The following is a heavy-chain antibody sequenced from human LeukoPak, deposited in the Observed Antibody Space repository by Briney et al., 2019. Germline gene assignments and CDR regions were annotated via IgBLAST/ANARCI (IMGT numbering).Heavy chain of an antibody. CDR1: GFTFSSYA. Sequence: GGSLRLPCAASGFTFSSYAMSWVRQAPGKGLEWVSAISGSGGSTYYADSVKGRFTISRDNSKNTLYLQMNSLRAEDTAVYYCAKSASSYYCDSSGQTGVSESGYWGQGTLVTVSS. J-gene: IGHJ4*02. D-gene: IGHD3-22*01. CDR2: ISGSGGST. CDR3: AKSASSYYCDSSGQTGVSESGY. V-gene: IGHV3-23*01.